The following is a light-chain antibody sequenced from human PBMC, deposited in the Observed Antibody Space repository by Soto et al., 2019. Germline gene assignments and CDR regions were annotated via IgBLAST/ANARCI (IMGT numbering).Light chain of an antibody. CDR1: QSVNSN. V-gene: IGKV3D-15*01. J-gene: IGKJ5*01. CDR3: QQHGQWPIT. Sequence: EIVMTQSPATLSVSPGERATLSCRASQSVNSNYLALYQQKPGQAPRLLIYGISKRATDIPDRFSGSGSGTEFTLTISSLQPEDFATYYCQQHGQWPITFGQGTRLEIK. CDR2: GIS.